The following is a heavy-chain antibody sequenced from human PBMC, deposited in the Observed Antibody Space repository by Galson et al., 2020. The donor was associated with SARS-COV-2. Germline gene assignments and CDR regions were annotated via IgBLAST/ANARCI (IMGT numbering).Heavy chain of an antibody. V-gene: IGHV4-31*03. J-gene: IGHJ2*01. D-gene: IGHD6-19*01. CDR1: GGSISSGGYY. CDR3: ARVSVADSWYFDL. CDR2: IYYSGST. Sequence: SQTLSLTCTVSGGSISSGGYYWSWIRQHPGKGLEWIGYIYYSGSTYYNPSLKSRVTISVDTSKNQFSLKLSSVTAADTAVYYCARVSVADSWYFDLWGRGTLVTVSS.